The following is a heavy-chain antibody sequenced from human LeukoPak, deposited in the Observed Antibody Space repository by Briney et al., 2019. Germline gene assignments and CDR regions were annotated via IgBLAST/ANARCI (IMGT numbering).Heavy chain of an antibody. J-gene: IGHJ3*02. V-gene: IGHV3-74*01. CDR1: GFTFSSYW. D-gene: IGHD6-19*01. Sequence: PGGSLRLSCAASGFTFSSYWMHWVRQAPGKGLVWVSRINSDGSSTSYADSVKGRFTISRDNAKNTLYLQMNSLRAEDTAVYYCAREPYSSGLDAFDIWGQGTMVAVSS. CDR3: AREPYSSGLDAFDI. CDR2: INSDGSST.